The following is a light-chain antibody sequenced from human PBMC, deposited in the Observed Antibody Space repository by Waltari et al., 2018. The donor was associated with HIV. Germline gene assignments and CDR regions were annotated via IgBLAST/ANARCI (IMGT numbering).Light chain of an antibody. CDR1: ASPKPY. CDR3: LSADSSGTYV. Sequence: SSELTQPPSVSVSPGQTAIITCSGDASPKPYTHWFQQKAGQAPVVVIHNNTERPSGIPERFSASRSGTTVTLTITGVQTDDEADYYWLSADSSGTYVFGPGTTVTVL. CDR2: NNT. V-gene: IGLV3-25*03. J-gene: IGLJ1*01.